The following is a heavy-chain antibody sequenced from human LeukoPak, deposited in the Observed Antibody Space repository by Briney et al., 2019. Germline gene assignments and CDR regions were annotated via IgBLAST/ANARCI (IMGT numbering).Heavy chain of an antibody. D-gene: IGHD6-13*01. CDR1: GFTVSSNY. CDR3: ARDRDSSSWMGY. CDR2: IYSGGTT. V-gene: IGHV3-53*01. J-gene: IGHJ4*02. Sequence: IQPGGSPRLSCAASGFTVSSNYMSWVRQTPGKGLEWVSVIYSGGTTYYADSVKGRFTISRDNSKNTVYLQMNSLRAEDTAVYYCARDRDSSSWMGYWGQGTLVTVSS.